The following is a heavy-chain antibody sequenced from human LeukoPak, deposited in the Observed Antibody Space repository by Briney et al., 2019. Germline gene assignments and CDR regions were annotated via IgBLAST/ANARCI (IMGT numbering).Heavy chain of an antibody. CDR1: GGSFSGYY. Sequence: PSETLSLTCAVYGGSFSGYYWSWIRQPPGKGLEWIGEINHSGSTNYNPSLKSRVTISVDTSKNQFPLKLSSVTAADTAVYYCARAYYYYYMDVWGKGTTVTVSS. J-gene: IGHJ6*03. V-gene: IGHV4-34*01. CDR2: INHSGST. CDR3: ARAYYYYYMDV.